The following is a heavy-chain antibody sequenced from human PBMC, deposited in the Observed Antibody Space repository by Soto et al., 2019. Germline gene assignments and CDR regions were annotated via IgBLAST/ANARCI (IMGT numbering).Heavy chain of an antibody. CDR3: ARDSYDSSGYYAFDF. V-gene: IGHV1-46*01. J-gene: IGHJ4*02. Sequence: ASVKVSCKASEYTFTSYYMHWVRQAPGQGLEWMGIINPSGGSTSYAQKFQGRVTMTRDTSTSTVYMELSSLRSEDTAVYYCARDSYDSSGYYAFDFWGQGTLVTVSS. CDR1: EYTFTSYY. CDR2: INPSGGST. D-gene: IGHD3-22*01.